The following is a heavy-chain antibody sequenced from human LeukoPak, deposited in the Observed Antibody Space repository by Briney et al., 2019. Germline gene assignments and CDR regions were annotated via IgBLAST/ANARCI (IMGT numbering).Heavy chain of an antibody. V-gene: IGHV3-23*01. J-gene: IGHJ4*02. CDR2: ISGSGGST. CDR1: GFIFSSYA. D-gene: IGHD3-10*01. Sequence: HPGGSLRLSCAASGFIFSSYAMSWVRQAPGKGLEWVSAISGSGGSTYYADSVKGRFTISRDNSKNTLYLQMNSLRAEDTAVYYCAKDLITYYYGSGSPRPVDYWGQGTLVTVSS. CDR3: AKDLITYYYGSGSPRPVDY.